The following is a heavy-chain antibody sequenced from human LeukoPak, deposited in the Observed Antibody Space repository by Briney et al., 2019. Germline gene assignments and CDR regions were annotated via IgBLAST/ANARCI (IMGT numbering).Heavy chain of an antibody. V-gene: IGHV3-49*04. CDR1: GFTFGDYV. J-gene: IGHJ6*02. Sequence: HPGGSLRLSCTASGFTFGDYVMSWVRQAPGKGLEWVGFIRSKAYGGTTEYAASVKGRFTISRDDSKSIAYLQMNSLKTEDTAVYYCTRDLGYGSGSYPYYYYGMDVWSQGTTVTVSS. CDR2: IRSKAYGGTT. D-gene: IGHD3-10*01. CDR3: TRDLGYGSGSYPYYYYGMDV.